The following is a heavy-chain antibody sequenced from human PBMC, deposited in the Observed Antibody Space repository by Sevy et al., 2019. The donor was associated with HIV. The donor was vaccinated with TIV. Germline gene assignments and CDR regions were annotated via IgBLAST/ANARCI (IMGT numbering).Heavy chain of an antibody. J-gene: IGHJ4*02. CDR2: ISYDGSNK. V-gene: IGHV3-30-3*01. Sequence: GGSLRLSCAASGFTFSSYAMHWVRQAPGKGLEWVAVISYDGSNKYYADSVKGRFTIPRDNSKNTLYLQMNSLRAEDTAVYYCARDRKVRGVMGYFDYWGQGTLVTVSS. CDR1: GFTFSSYA. CDR3: ARDRKVRGVMGYFDY. D-gene: IGHD3-10*01.